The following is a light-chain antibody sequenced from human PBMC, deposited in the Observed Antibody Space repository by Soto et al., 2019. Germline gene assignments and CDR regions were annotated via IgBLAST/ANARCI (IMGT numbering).Light chain of an antibody. V-gene: IGLV2-11*01. CDR3: CSYAGSYTYG. CDR2: DVS. CDR1: SSDVGGYNY. J-gene: IGLJ1*01. Sequence: QSVLTQPRSVSGSPGQSVTISCTGTSSDVGGYNYVSWYQQHPGKAPKLMIYDVSKRPSGVPDRFSGSKSGNTASLTISGLQAEDAADYYCCSYAGSYTYGFGTGTKVTVL.